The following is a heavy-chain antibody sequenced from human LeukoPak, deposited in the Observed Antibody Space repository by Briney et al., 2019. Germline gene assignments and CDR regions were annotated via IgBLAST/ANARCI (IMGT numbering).Heavy chain of an antibody. CDR3: SRNWGSDNWFDP. D-gene: IGHD7-27*01. Sequence: GGSLRLSCAASGFTVSNNYMSWVRQAPGKGLEWVSVIYSGGSTYYADSVKGRFTISRDNSKNTLYLQMNSLTAEDTALYYCSRNWGSDNWFDPWGQGTLVTVSS. V-gene: IGHV3-53*01. CDR1: GFTVSNNY. CDR2: IYSGGST. J-gene: IGHJ5*02.